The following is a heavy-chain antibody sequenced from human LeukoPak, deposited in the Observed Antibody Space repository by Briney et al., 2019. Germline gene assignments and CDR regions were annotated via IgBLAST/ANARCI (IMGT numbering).Heavy chain of an antibody. V-gene: IGHV3-23*01. CDR1: LFTFRRNA. CDR2: ISNSGDGT. Sequence: PGGSLRLSCVAPLFTFRRNAMSWVRQAPGKGLEWVSAISNSGDGTYYADSVKGRFTISRDNSKNTLYLQMNSLTAEDTPAYYCVNDSEASCYDRGDYWGQGTLVTVSS. CDR3: VNDSEASCYDRGDY. J-gene: IGHJ4*02. D-gene: IGHD2-15*01.